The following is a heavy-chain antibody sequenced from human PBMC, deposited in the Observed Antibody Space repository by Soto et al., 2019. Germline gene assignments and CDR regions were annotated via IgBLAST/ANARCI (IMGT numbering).Heavy chain of an antibody. CDR3: ARGRDGYNFPFDY. D-gene: IGHD5-12*01. Sequence: PSETLSLTCTVSGGSLSSYHWSWIRQPPGKGLEWIGYIYYSGSINYNPSLKSRVTISVDTSKNQFSLKLSSVTAADTAVYYCARGRDGYNFPFDYWGQGTLVTVSS. CDR2: IYYSGSI. J-gene: IGHJ4*02. V-gene: IGHV4-59*01. CDR1: GGSLSSYH.